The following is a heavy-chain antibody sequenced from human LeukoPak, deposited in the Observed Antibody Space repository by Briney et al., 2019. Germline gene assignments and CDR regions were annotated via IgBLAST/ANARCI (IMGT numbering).Heavy chain of an antibody. CDR1: GFNLRAYT. J-gene: IGHJ4*02. CDR3: ARVPSTYPYYLDY. V-gene: IGHV3-21*01. CDR2: ISTSSSYI. Sequence: GGSLRLSCAASGFNLRAYTMNWVRQAPGKGLEWVSSISTSSSYIYYADSVKGRFTTSRDNGENSLYLQMHSLRVEDTALYYCARVPSTYPYYLDYWGQGTLVTVSS.